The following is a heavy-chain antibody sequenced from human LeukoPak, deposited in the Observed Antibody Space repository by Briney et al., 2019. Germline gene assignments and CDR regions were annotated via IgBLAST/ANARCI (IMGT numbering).Heavy chain of an antibody. CDR2: ISYDGSNK. V-gene: IGHV3-30*03. D-gene: IGHD3-22*01. J-gene: IGHJ5*02. Sequence: PGRSLRLSCAASGFTFSSYGMHWVRQAPGKGLEWVAVISYDGSNKYYADSVKGRFTISRDNSKNTLYLQMNSLRAEDTAVYYCARDPYYDTNWFDPWGQGTLVTVSS. CDR3: ARDPYYDTNWFDP. CDR1: GFTFSSYG.